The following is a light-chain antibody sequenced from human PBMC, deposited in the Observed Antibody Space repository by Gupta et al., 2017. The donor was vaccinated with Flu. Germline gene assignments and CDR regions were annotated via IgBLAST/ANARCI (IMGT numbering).Light chain of an antibody. CDR3: QQRSKRRT. CDR1: QSVSSY. CDR2: DAS. Sequence: EIVLTQSPATLSLSPGERATLSCRASQSVSSYLAWYQQKPGQAPRLLIYDASNRATGIPAMFSGSGSGTDFTLTIRSLEPEYVAFYYCQQRSKRRTFGEGTTVEIK. J-gene: IGKJ4*01. V-gene: IGKV3-11*01.